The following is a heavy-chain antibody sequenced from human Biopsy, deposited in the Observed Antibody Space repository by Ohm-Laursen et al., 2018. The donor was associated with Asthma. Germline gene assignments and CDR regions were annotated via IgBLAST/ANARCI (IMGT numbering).Heavy chain of an antibody. CDR1: GFSFDDCA. J-gene: IGHJ4*01. Sequence: SLRLSCAATGFSFDDCAMHWVRQAPGKGLEWVSSISWNSGNIDYAVSVKGRFTISRDNAKNSLYLQMQSLRPEDTAFYYCAKSADYYDSTDYLDFWGRGTLVTVSS. D-gene: IGHD3-22*01. V-gene: IGHV3-9*01. CDR2: ISWNSGNI. CDR3: AKSADYYDSTDYLDF.